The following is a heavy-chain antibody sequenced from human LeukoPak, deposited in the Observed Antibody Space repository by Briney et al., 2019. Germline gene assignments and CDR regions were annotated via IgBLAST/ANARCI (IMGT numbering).Heavy chain of an antibody. V-gene: IGHV3-48*04. J-gene: IGHJ3*02. CDR2: ISSSSSTI. Sequence: GGSLRLSCAASGFTFSSYCMIWVRQAPGKGLEWVSYISSSSSTIYYADSVKGRFTISRDNAKNSLYLQMNSLRAEDTAVYYCARDVSVYYYDSSGYYGGAFDIWGQGTMVTVSS. CDR1: GFTFSSYC. CDR3: ARDVSVYYYDSSGYYGGAFDI. D-gene: IGHD3-22*01.